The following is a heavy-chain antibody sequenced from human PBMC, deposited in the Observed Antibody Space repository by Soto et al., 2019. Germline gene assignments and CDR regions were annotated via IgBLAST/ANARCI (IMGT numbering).Heavy chain of an antibody. D-gene: IGHD3-10*01. CDR3: ARQRGVLLWFGSGGMDV. J-gene: IGHJ6*02. V-gene: IGHV4-34*01. CDR1: GGSFSGYY. CDR2: INHSGST. Sequence: SETLSLTCAVYGGSFSGYYWSWIRQPPGKGLEWIGEINHSGSTNYNPSLKSRVTISVDTSKNQFSLKLSSVTAADTAVYYCARQRGVLLWFGSGGMDVWGQGTTVTVSS.